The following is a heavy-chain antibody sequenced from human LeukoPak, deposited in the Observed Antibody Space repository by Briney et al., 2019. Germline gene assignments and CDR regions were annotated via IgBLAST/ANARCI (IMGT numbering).Heavy chain of an antibody. Sequence: GGSLRLSCAASGFTFSSYAMSWVRQAPGKGLEWVSAISGSGGSTYYADSVKGRFTISRDNSKNTLYLQMNSLRAEDTAVYYCAKDQFGGPETIVVVPAAIDYWGQGTLVTVSS. CDR1: GFTFSSYA. D-gene: IGHD2-2*01. CDR2: ISGSGGST. V-gene: IGHV3-23*01. J-gene: IGHJ4*02. CDR3: AKDQFGGPETIVVVPAAIDY.